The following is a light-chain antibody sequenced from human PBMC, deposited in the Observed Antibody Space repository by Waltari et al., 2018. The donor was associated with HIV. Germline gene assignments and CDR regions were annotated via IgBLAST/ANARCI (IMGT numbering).Light chain of an antibody. CDR3: ADWDDILSGWV. V-gene: IGLV1-47*01. J-gene: IGLJ3*02. CDR2: RDN. CDR1: CANVGNT. Sequence: QSVLTQPPSASGTPGQRVTISCSGSCANVGNTVYWYQQLPGTAPKVLIYRDNQRPSGVPDRFSGARSGTSASLDVSGLRSEDEANYFCADWDDILSGWVFGGGTKLTVL.